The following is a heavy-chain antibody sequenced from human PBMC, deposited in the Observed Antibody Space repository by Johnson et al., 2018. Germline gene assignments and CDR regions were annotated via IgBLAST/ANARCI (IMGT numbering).Heavy chain of an antibody. CDR2: MNPNSGNT. CDR1: GYTFTSYD. J-gene: IGHJ6*02. D-gene: IGHD6-19*01. V-gene: IGHV1-8*01. Sequence: QVQLVESGAEVKKPGASVKVSCKASGYTFTSYDINWVRQATGQGLEWMGWMNPNSGNTGYAQKFQGRVTMTRNTSISTAYMELSSLSSEDTAVYYCARAPGVAGTYGMEVGGQGTTVTVSS. CDR3: ARAPGVAGTYGMEV.